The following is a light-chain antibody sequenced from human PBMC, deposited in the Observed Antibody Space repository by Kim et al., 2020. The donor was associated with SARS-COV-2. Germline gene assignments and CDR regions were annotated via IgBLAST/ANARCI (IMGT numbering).Light chain of an antibody. Sequence: GQAITITCSGTSSDDGGYNYVSWYQEHPGKAPKLMIYDVSKRPSGVSNRFSGSKSGNTASLTISGLQAEDEADYYCSSYTSSSTWVFGGGTQLTVL. CDR2: DVS. CDR1: SSDDGGYNY. J-gene: IGLJ3*02. CDR3: SSYTSSSTWV. V-gene: IGLV2-14*04.